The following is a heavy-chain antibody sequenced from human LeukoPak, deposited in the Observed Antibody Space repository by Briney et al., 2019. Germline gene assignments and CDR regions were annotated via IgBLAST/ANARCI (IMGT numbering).Heavy chain of an antibody. V-gene: IGHV3-48*03. CDR2: ISSSGRTI. J-gene: IGHJ4*02. D-gene: IGHD3-10*01. CDR3: ARALYYYGSGSATPDY. CDR1: GFTFSSYE. Sequence: GGSLRLSCAASGFTFSSYEMNWVRQAPGKGLEWVSYISSSGRTIYYADSVKGRFTISRDNAKNSLYLQMNSLRAEDTAVYYCARALYYYGSGSATPDYWGQGTLVTVSS.